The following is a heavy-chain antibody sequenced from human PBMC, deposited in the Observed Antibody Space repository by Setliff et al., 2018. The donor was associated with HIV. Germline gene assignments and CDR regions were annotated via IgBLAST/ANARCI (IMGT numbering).Heavy chain of an antibody. CDR1: GGSVSNSY. V-gene: IGHV4-4*07. D-gene: IGHD4-17*01. Sequence: PSETLSLTCTVSGGSVSNSYCSWIRQPAGKGLQWIGRIYTSGSTNFNPSLKSRVTMSLDTSKNQFSLKLSSVTAADTAVYYCARAVTTLTAPTHFDYWGQGNLVTVSS. CDR2: IYTSGST. J-gene: IGHJ4*02. CDR3: ARAVTTLTAPTHFDY.